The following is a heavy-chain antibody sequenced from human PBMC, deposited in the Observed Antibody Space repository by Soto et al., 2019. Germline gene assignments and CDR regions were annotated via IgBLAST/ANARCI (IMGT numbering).Heavy chain of an antibody. D-gene: IGHD2-15*01. CDR1: GYTFTSYG. Sequence: QVQLVQSGAEVKKPGASVKVSCKASGYTFTSYGISWVRQAPGQGLEWIGWISAYNGNTNYAQKLQGRVTMTTDTPTSTVYMELGSLRSDDTAVYYCARDYCSGGICYSRYYYGMDVWGQGTTVTVSS. CDR2: ISAYNGNT. V-gene: IGHV1-18*01. J-gene: IGHJ6*02. CDR3: ARDYCSGGICYSRYYYGMDV.